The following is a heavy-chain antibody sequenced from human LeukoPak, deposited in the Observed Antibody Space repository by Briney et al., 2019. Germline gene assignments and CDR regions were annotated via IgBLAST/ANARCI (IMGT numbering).Heavy chain of an antibody. J-gene: IGHJ6*03. CDR3: ARGVINHYYYYYMDV. CDR2: INPNSGGT. V-gene: IGHV1-2*02. Sequence: ASVKVSCKASGYTFTGYYMHWVRQAPGQGLEWMGWINPNSGGTNYAQKFQGRVTMTRDTSISTAYMELSRLRSDDTAVYYCARGVINHYYYYYMDVWGKGTTVTVSS. D-gene: IGHD1-14*01. CDR1: GYTFTGYY.